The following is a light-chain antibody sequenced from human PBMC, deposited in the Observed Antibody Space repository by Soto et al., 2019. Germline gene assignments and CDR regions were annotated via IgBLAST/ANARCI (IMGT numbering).Light chain of an antibody. Sequence: EIVLTQSPATLSLSPGERATLSCRASQSVSSYLAWYQQKPGQAPRLLIYDASNRATGIPARFSGSGSGTDFTLTISSLEPEDFAVYYYQQRSNWPPITFVQGTRLEIK. J-gene: IGKJ5*01. CDR1: QSVSSY. V-gene: IGKV3-11*01. CDR2: DAS. CDR3: QQRSNWPPIT.